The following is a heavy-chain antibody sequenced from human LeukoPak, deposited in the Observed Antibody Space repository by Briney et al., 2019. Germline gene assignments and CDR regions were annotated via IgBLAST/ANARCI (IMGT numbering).Heavy chain of an antibody. CDR2: ISFDGSNK. CDR1: GFTFSPYA. V-gene: IGHV3-30*04. J-gene: IGHJ3*02. CDR3: AKYSHTKDYGDFLLADAFDI. Sequence: GGSLRLSCAASGFTFSPYAMHWVRQAPGKGLEWLAVISFDGSNKYYADSVKGRFTISRDNSKHTLYLQMNSLRAEDTAVYYCAKYSHTKDYGDFLLADAFDIWGQGTMVTVSS. D-gene: IGHD4-17*01.